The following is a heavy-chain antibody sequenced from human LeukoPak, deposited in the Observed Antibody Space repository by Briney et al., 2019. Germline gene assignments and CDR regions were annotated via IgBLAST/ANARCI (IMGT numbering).Heavy chain of an antibody. V-gene: IGHV3-48*03. CDR3: ARLSPTKIWFG. CDR2: ISSSGSTI. Sequence: GGSLRLSCAASGFTFSSYEMNWVRQAPGKGLEWVSYISSSGSTIYYVDSVKGRFTISRDNAKNSLYLQMNSLRVEDTAVYYCARLSPTKIWFGWGQGTLVTVSS. D-gene: IGHD3-10*01. CDR1: GFTFSSYE. J-gene: IGHJ4*02.